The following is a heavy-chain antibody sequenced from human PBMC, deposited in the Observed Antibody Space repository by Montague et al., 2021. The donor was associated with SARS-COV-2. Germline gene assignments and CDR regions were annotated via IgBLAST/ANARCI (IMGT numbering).Heavy chain of an antibody. CDR3: AKDIGTYCSSTGCYWAGAFDI. J-gene: IGHJ3*02. D-gene: IGHD2-2*01. CDR1: GFTFGGYA. CDR2: IGWNSGSI. V-gene: IGHV3-9*01. Sequence: SLRLSCAASGFTFGGYAMHWVRQAPGKGLEWVSGIGWNSGSIGYADSVRGRFTISRDNAKNSLYLQMNSLRAEDTALYYCAKDIGTYCSSTGCYWAGAFDIWGQGTMVTVSS.